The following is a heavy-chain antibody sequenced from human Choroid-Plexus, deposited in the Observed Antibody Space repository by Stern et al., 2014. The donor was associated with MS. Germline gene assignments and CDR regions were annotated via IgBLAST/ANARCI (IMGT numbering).Heavy chain of an antibody. CDR3: ARDQRGITIFGVVTDYYYLGMDV. CDR1: GYIFTGYY. D-gene: IGHD3-3*01. V-gene: IGHV1-2*02. J-gene: IGHJ6*02. Sequence: QVQLVQSGAEVKKPGASVKVSCKGSGYIFTGYYIHWVRQAPGQGLEWMAWINPNTGGTKYAQKFQGRVTMSRDTSISTAYVELSSLTSDDTAVYYCARDQRGITIFGVVTDYYYLGMDVWGQGTTVTVSS. CDR2: INPNTGGT.